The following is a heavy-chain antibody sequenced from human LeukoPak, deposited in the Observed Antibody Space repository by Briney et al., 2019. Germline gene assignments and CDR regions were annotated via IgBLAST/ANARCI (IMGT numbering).Heavy chain of an antibody. V-gene: IGHV1-2*02. CDR2: INANNGGA. D-gene: IGHD1-26*01. CDR1: GYTFTSQD. Sequence: ASVKVSCKASGYTFTSQDIHWVRQAPGQGLEWMGWINANNGGADYAQKFQGRVTMTRDTSISTAYMELSRLTADDTAVYSCVRGAVGSCCYFGYWGKGALVTVSS. CDR3: VRGAVGSCCYFGY. J-gene: IGHJ4*02.